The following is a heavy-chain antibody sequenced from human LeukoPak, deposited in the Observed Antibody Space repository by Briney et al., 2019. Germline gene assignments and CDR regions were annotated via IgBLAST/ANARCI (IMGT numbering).Heavy chain of an antibody. V-gene: IGHV5-51*01. CDR2: INPGDSDT. J-gene: IGHJ5*02. D-gene: IGHD3-10*01. CDR1: GYRFTSPW. CDR3: ARVGLLRGVDWFDP. Sequence: TGESLKISCKGSGYRFTSPWIGWVRQVPGKGLEWMGIINPGDSDTRYSPSFQGQVTISVDKSISTAYLQWSSLKASDTAIYYCARVGLLRGVDWFDPWGQGTLVTVSS.